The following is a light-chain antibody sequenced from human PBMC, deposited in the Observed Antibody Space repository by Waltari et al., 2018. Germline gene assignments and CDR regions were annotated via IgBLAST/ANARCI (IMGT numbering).Light chain of an antibody. CDR1: QATGSS. CDR2: AAS. J-gene: IGKJ2*01. CDR3: QQANSYPRT. V-gene: IGKV1-9*01. Sequence: DIRLTQSPSFLSASVGDRVTISCRASQATGSSFAWYQQKPGKAPRLLIYAASTLEGGVPPWFSGSGSGTEFTLTISSLQPEDFATYYCQQANSYPRTFGQGTKLEIK.